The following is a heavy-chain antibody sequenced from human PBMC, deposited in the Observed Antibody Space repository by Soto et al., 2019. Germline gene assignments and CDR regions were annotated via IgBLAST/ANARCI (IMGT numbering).Heavy chain of an antibody. CDR2: IYYSGST. J-gene: IGHJ6*02. CDR3: ARDSTPPYSSSWKSYYYYYGMDV. D-gene: IGHD6-13*01. Sequence: PSETLSLTCTVSGGSVSSGSYYWSWIRQPPGKGLEWIGYIYYSGSTNYNPSLKSRVTISVDTSKNQFSLKLSSVTAADTAVYYCARDSTPPYSSSWKSYYYYYGMDVWGQGTTVT. V-gene: IGHV4-61*01. CDR1: GGSVSSGSYY.